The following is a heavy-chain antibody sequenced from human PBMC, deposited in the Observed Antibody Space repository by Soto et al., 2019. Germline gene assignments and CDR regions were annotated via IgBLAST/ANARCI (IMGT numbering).Heavy chain of an antibody. Sequence: GGSLRLSCAASGFTFSSYAMSWVRQAPGKGLEWVSAISGSGGSTYYADSVKGRFTISRDNSKNTLYLQMNSLRAEDTAVYYCANGGQIAAAYGMDVWGQGTTVTVSS. CDR2: ISGSGGST. J-gene: IGHJ6*02. D-gene: IGHD6-13*01. V-gene: IGHV3-23*01. CDR3: ANGGQIAAAYGMDV. CDR1: GFTFSSYA.